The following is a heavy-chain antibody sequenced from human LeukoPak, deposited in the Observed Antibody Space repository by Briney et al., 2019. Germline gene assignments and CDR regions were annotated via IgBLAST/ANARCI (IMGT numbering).Heavy chain of an antibody. D-gene: IGHD5-24*01. J-gene: IGHJ4*02. V-gene: IGHV4-34*01. CDR3: ARAAPHRWLQNQLDY. CDR1: GGSFSGYY. Sequence: PSETLSLTCAVYGGSFSGYYWSWIRQPPGKGLEWIGEINHSGSTNYNPSLKSRVTISVDTSKNQFSLKLSSVTAADTAVYYCARAAPHRWLQNQLDYWGQGTLVTVSS. CDR2: INHSGST.